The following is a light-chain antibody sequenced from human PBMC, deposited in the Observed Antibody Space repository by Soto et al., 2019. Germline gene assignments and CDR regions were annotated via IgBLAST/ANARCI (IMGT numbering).Light chain of an antibody. Sequence: ESVLTQSPGTLSLSPGERATLSCRASQTVSNNYLAWYKQKPGQSPRLLIYDASSRATGIPDRFSGGGSGTDFTLANSGLETEDFAVSYCQQFSSYPLYFGGGTKVESK. CDR2: DAS. V-gene: IGKV3-20*01. CDR1: QTVSNNY. CDR3: QQFSSYPLY. J-gene: IGKJ4*01.